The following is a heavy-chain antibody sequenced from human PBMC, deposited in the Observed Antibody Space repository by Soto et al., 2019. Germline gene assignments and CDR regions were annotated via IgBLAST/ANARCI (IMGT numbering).Heavy chain of an antibody. CDR3: AKGDWDYIAGHFDY. CDR1: GFTVSSNY. Sequence: PGGSLRLSCAASGFTVSSNYMSWVRQAPGKGLEWVSVICSGGSTYYADSVKGRFTISGDNSKNTLYLQMNSLRAEDTAVYYCAKGDWDYIAGHFDYWGQGTLVTVSS. V-gene: IGHV3-53*01. J-gene: IGHJ4*02. CDR2: ICSGGST. D-gene: IGHD1-7*01.